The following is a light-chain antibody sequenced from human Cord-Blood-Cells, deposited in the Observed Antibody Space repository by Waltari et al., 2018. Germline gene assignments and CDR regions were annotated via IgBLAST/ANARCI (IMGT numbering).Light chain of an antibody. Sequence: DIVMTQSPDSLAVSLGERATINCKSSQSFLYSSNNKNYLAWYQQKPGQPPNLLIYWASTRESGVPDRFSGSGSGTDFTLTISSLQAEDVAVYYCQQYYSTPRTFGQGTKVEIK. V-gene: IGKV4-1*01. CDR3: QQYYSTPRT. CDR2: WAS. J-gene: IGKJ1*01. CDR1: QSFLYSSNNKNY.